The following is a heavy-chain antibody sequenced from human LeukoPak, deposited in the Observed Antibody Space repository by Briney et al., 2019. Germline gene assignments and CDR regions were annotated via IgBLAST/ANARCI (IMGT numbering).Heavy chain of an antibody. V-gene: IGHV3-23*01. CDR1: GFTFSSYG. D-gene: IGHD3/OR15-3a*01. CDR2: ISGSGGST. J-gene: IGHJ4*02. CDR3: AKGQVGLVYYFDY. Sequence: PGGTLRLSCAASGFTFSSYGMSWVRQAPGKGLEWVSAISGSGGSTCYADSVKGRFTISRDNSKNTLYLQMNSLRAEDTAVYYCAKGQVGLVYYFDYWGQGTLVTVSS.